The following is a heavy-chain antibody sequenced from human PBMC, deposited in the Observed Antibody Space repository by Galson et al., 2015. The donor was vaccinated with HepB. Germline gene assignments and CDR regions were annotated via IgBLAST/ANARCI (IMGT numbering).Heavy chain of an antibody. CDR1: GGSISSYY. J-gene: IGHJ4*02. CDR3: VRHSDPPGYHMDH. Sequence: ETLSLTCTVSGGSISSYYWSWIRQPPGKGLEWIGYIYYSGSTNYNPSLKSRVTISVDTSKNQFSLRLSSVTAADTAVYYCVRHSDPPGYHMDHWGQGILVTVSS. CDR2: IYYSGST. V-gene: IGHV4-59*08. D-gene: IGHD5-18*01.